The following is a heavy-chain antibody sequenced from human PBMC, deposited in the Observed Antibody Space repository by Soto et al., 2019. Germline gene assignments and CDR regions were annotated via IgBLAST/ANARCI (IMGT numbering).Heavy chain of an antibody. D-gene: IGHD3-10*01. J-gene: IGHJ4*02. CDR2: ISAYNGNT. CDR3: ARVELWFGELSHYFDY. CDR1: GYTFTSYG. V-gene: IGHV1-18*01. Sequence: QVQLVQSGAEVKKPGASVKVSCKASGYTFTSYGIIWVRQAPGQGLERMGWISAYNGNTNYAQKLQGRVTMTTDTSTRTDYMELRSLRSDDTGVYYCARVELWFGELSHYFDYWGQGTLVTVSS.